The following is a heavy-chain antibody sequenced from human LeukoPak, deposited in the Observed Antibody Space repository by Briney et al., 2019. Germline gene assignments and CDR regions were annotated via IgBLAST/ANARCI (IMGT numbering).Heavy chain of an antibody. V-gene: IGHV4-59*01. J-gene: IGHJ5*02. Sequence: PSETLSLTCTVSGGSISSYYWSWIRQPPGKGLEWIGYIYYSGSTNHNPSLKSRVTISVDTSKNQFSLKLSSVTAADTAVYYCARGSRLVIAARPGWFDPWGQGTLVTVSS. CDR3: ARGSRLVIAARPGWFDP. CDR1: GGSISSYY. CDR2: IYYSGST. D-gene: IGHD6-6*01.